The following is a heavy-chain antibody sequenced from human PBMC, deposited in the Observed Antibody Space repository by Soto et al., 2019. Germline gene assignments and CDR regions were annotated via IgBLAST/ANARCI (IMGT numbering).Heavy chain of an antibody. J-gene: IGHJ4*02. CDR1: GYTFTNYD. D-gene: IGHD6-19*01. V-gene: IGHV1-18*01. CDR2: ISTYNGNT. CDR3: ARGSAAGYNSGWYLY. Sequence: ASVKVSCKASGYTFTNYDITWVRQAPGQGLEWMGWISTYNGNTNYAQKLQGRVTMTTDASTSTAYMEVRSLRSDDTAVYYCARGSAAGYNSGWYLYWGQGTLVTVSS.